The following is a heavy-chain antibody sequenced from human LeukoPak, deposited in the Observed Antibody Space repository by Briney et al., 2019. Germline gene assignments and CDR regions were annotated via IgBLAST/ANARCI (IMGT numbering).Heavy chain of an antibody. J-gene: IGHJ4*02. Sequence: ASVKVSCKASGYTFTSYGISWVRQAPGQGLEWMGWISAYNGNTNYAQKLQGRVTMTTDTSTSTAYMELRSLRSEDTAVYYCATGRYGSGSYYNYFYWGQGTLVTVSS. CDR2: ISAYNGNT. D-gene: IGHD3-10*01. CDR3: ATGRYGSGSYYNYFY. V-gene: IGHV1-18*01. CDR1: GYTFTSYG.